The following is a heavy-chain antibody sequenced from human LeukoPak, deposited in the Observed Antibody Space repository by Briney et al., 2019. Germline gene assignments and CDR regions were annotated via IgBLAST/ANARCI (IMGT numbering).Heavy chain of an antibody. V-gene: IGHV3-23*01. CDR1: GFTFSSYA. CDR2: ISGSGGST. D-gene: IGHD3-3*01. J-gene: IGHJ3*02. CDR3: AKDLGGGVRGTFDI. Sequence: GGSLTLSCAASGFTFSSYAKSWLRQAPGKGLEWVSAISGSGGSTYYADSAKGRFTISRDNSNNTLYLQMNSLRAEETAVYYCAKDLGGGVRGTFDIWGQGKMVTVSS.